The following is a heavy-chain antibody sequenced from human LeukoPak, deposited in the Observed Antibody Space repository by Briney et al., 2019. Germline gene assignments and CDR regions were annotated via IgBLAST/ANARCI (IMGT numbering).Heavy chain of an antibody. V-gene: IGHV1-2*02. D-gene: IGHD6-19*01. CDR3: ARAAQVAGISYADY. Sequence: ASVKVSCKASGYTFTGYYMHWVRQALGQGLEWMGWINPNSGGTNYAQKFQGRVTMTRDTSISTAYMELSRLRSDDTAVYYCARAAQVAGISYADYWGQGTLVTVSS. J-gene: IGHJ4*02. CDR1: GYTFTGYY. CDR2: INPNSGGT.